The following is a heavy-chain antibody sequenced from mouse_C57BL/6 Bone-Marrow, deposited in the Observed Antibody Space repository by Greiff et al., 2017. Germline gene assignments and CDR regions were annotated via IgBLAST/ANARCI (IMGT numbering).Heavy chain of an antibody. V-gene: IGHV1-55*01. Sequence: QVQLQQPGAELVKPGASVKMSCKASGYTFTSYWITWVKQRPGQGLEWIGDIYPGSGSTNYNEKFKSKATLTVDTSSSTAYMHISSLTSDDSAVYYGARPYYSNYWYFDVWGKGTTVTVSS. D-gene: IGHD2-5*01. CDR1: GYTFTSYW. CDR3: ARPYYSNYWYFDV. J-gene: IGHJ1*03. CDR2: IYPGSGST.